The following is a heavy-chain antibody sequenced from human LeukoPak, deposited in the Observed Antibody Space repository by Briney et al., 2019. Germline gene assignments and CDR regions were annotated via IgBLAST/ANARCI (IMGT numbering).Heavy chain of an antibody. V-gene: IGHV4-59*01. CDR3: ARAGDSYGKPFDY. CDR1: GGSISSYY. Sequence: PTETLTLTCTVSGGSISSYYWSWIRQPPGKGLEWFGYNYYSGSNNYNPSLESRVTISVDPSKNQFTPELSSVPAADWAMYYCARAGDSYGKPFDYWGQGTLVTVSS. D-gene: IGHD5-18*01. CDR2: NYYSGSN. J-gene: IGHJ4*02.